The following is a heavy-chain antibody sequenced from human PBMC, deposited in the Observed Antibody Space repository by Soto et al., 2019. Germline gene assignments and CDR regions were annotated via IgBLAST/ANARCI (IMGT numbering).Heavy chain of an antibody. CDR1: GFTFNYYW. Sequence: EVLLVESEGGLVQRGGSLRLSCAASGFTFNYYWMHWVRQAPGQGLVWVSHIHSDGSSTTYADSVKGRFTISRDNAKNTLYLQMNSLRAEDTAVYYCARGDKGGFDLWGQGTTVTVSS. CDR3: ARGDKGGFDL. CDR2: IHSDGSST. V-gene: IGHV3-74*01. D-gene: IGHD2-21*02. J-gene: IGHJ3*01.